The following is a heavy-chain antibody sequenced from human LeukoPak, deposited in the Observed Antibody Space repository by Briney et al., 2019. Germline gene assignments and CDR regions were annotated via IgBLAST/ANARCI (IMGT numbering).Heavy chain of an antibody. J-gene: IGHJ4*02. CDR3: ARTGQTTVTTAIPNY. Sequence: GGSLRLSCAASGFTFSSYIMNWVRQSPGKGLEWVSSIGSSSSYIYYADSVKGRFTISRDNAKNSLYLQMNSLRAEDTAVYYCARTGQTTVTTAIPNYWGQGTLVTVSS. V-gene: IGHV3-21*01. CDR1: GFTFSSYI. CDR2: IGSSSSYI. D-gene: IGHD4-17*01.